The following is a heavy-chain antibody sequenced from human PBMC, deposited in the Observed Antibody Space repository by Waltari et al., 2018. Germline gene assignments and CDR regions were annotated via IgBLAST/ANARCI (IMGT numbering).Heavy chain of an antibody. J-gene: IGHJ4*02. CDR1: GDSMSSTDW. CDR3: ARDRGRGISLDS. Sequence: QLQMQESGPGLVKPAGTLSLTCAVSGDSMSSTDWWSWVRQPPGKGLEWIGQVHRSARTNYNPPFASRVTISLDTSINQFSLKVTSATAADTAVYYCARDRGRGISLDSWGQRTLVTVSP. D-gene: IGHD2-15*01. CDR2: VHRSART. V-gene: IGHV4-4*02.